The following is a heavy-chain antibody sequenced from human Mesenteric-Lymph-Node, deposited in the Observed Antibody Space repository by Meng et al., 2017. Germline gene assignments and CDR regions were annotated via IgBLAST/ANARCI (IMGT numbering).Heavy chain of an antibody. CDR3: AREGVRGYSGYDPRTYFDY. D-gene: IGHD5-12*01. CDR1: GFNLRNNW. V-gene: IGHV3-74*01. J-gene: IGHJ4*02. Sequence: GGSLRLSCAASGFNLRNNWMHWVRQAPGKGLVWVSRISNDGSRIDYADSVKGRFTISRDNANNTLFLQMDNLRAEDTAVYYCAREGVRGYSGYDPRTYFDYWGQGTLVTVSS. CDR2: ISNDGSRI.